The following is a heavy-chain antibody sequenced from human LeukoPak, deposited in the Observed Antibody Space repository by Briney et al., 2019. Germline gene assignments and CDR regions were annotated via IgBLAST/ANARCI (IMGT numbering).Heavy chain of an antibody. J-gene: IGHJ4*02. D-gene: IGHD4-23*01. CDR1: GGSISSSSYY. Sequence: PSETLSLTCTVSGGSISSSSYYWGWIRQPPGKGLEWIGSIYYSGSTYYNPSLKSRVTISVDTSKNQFSLKLSSVTAADTAVYYCAREAPGNSPNNPDYWGQGTLVTVSS. CDR3: AREAPGNSPNNPDY. V-gene: IGHV4-39*07. CDR2: IYYSGST.